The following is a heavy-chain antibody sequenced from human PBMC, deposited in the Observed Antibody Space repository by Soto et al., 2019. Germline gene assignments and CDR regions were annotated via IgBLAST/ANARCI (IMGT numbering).Heavy chain of an antibody. CDR2: IYHTGST. CDR1: GYSISNGYY. V-gene: IGHV4-38-2*01. CDR3: ARRGSSGTPVDY. J-gene: IGHJ4*02. Sequence: SETLSLTCGVSGYSISNGYYWGWIRQPPGKGLERIGNIYHTGSTYYNPSLKSRVTISVDKSKNQFSLKLSSVTAADTAVYYCARRGSSGTPVDYWGQGTLVTVSS. D-gene: IGHD1-26*01.